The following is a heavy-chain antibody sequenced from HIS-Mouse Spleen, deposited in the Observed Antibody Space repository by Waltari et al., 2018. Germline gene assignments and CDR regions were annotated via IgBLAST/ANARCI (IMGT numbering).Heavy chain of an antibody. J-gene: IGHJ2*01. CDR3: AREIPYSSSWYDWYFDL. V-gene: IGHV4-39*07. D-gene: IGHD6-13*01. CDR2: TDYSGST. CDR1: GGSIRSSSYY. Sequence: QLQLQESGPGLVKPSETLSLTCTVSGGSIRSSSYYWGWIRQPPGKGLGWIGSTDYSGSTYYNPSPKSLVTISVDTSKNQFSLKLSSVTAADTAVYYCAREIPYSSSWYDWYFDLWGRGTLVTVSS.